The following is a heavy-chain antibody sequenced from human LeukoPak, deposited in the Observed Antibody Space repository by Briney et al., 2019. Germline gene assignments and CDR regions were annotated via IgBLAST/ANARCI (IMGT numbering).Heavy chain of an antibody. CDR1: GFTFSDYY. J-gene: IGHJ4*02. D-gene: IGHD1-26*01. CDR2: ISSSGSTI. Sequence: GSLRLSCAASGFTFSDYYMSWLRQAPGKGLEWVSYISSSGSTIYYADSVKGRFTISRDNAKNSLYLQMNSLRAEDTAVYYCARACMRARGSSPIDYWGQGTLVTVSS. V-gene: IGHV3-11*01. CDR3: ARACMRARGSSPIDY.